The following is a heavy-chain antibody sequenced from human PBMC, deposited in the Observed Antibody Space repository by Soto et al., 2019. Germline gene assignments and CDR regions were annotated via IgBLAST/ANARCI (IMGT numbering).Heavy chain of an antibody. CDR2: TYYRSKWYN. Sequence: AISGASVSKNSAAWNWIRQSPSRGLEWLGRTYYRSKWYNDYAVSVKSRITINPDTSKNQFSLQLNSVTPEDTAVYYCASSKLEPDLYNWFDPWGQGTLVTV. CDR3: ASSKLEPDLYNWFDP. D-gene: IGHD1-1*01. V-gene: IGHV6-1*01. CDR1: GASVSKNSAA. J-gene: IGHJ5*02.